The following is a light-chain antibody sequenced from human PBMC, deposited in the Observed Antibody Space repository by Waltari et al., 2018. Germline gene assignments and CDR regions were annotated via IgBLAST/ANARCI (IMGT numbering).Light chain of an antibody. CDR2: GAS. J-gene: IGKJ1*01. Sequence: EIVLTQSPGTLSLSPGERATLSCRASQSVSSGYLAWYQQEPVQAPRLLIYGASNRAAGIPDRFSGGGSGTDFTLTISRLEPEDFAVYYCQHYRSSPPPFGQGTNVEIK. CDR3: QHYRSSPPP. V-gene: IGKV3-20*01. CDR1: QSVSSGY.